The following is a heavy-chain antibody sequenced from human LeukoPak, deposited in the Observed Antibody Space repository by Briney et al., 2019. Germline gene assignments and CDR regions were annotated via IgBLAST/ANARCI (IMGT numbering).Heavy chain of an antibody. J-gene: IGHJ4*02. D-gene: IGHD1-26*01. CDR2: IYYSGST. Sequence: SETRSLTCTVAGGSMSSSSYYWGWIRQPPGKGLEGIGSIYYSGSTYYNPCLKSRVTISVDTSKNQFSRKLSSVTAADTAVYYCARPAVGDYYFDYWGQGTLVTVSS. CDR1: GGSMSSSSYY. V-gene: IGHV4-39*01. CDR3: ARPAVGDYYFDY.